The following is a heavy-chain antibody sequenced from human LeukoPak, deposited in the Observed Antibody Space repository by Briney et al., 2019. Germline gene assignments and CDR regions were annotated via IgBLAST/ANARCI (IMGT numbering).Heavy chain of an antibody. V-gene: IGHV3-33*06. J-gene: IGHJ4*01. CDR3: AKGIYSSGWSYFDY. CDR1: GFTFSNHG. D-gene: IGHD6-19*01. CDR2: IRYDGTNE. Sequence: GGSLRLSCVASGFTFSNHGMHWVRQAPGKVLEWVAVIRYDGTNEYYADSVKGRFTISRDNSKNTLYLQMNSLRAEDTAVYYCAKGIYSSGWSYFDYWGHGTLVTVSS.